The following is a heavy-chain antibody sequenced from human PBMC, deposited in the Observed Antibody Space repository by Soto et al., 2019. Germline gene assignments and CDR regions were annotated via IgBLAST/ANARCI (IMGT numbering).Heavy chain of an antibody. Sequence: SGLTLVNPTQTLTLTCTFSGFSLSTNGMSVNWIRQPPGKALEWLARIDWDDDKVYSTSLKTRLTVSKDTSKNQVVLTMTNMEPVDTAIYYCSRLHKPFLYFDYWGQGALVTVSS. J-gene: IGHJ4*02. CDR3: SRLHKPFLYFDY. V-gene: IGHV2-70*17. CDR1: GFSLSTNGMS. D-gene: IGHD2-21*01. CDR2: IDWDDDK.